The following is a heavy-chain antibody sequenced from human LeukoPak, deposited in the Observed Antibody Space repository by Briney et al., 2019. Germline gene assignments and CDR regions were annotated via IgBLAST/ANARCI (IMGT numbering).Heavy chain of an antibody. D-gene: IGHD6-19*01. CDR3: ARELQGSGFDP. J-gene: IGHJ5*02. V-gene: IGHV3-48*03. Sequence: GGSLRLSCAASGITFSNYEMNWVRQAPGKGLEWVSYISGSGSRTDYADSVKGRFTISRDNARNSVYLQMNSLRAEDSSIYYCARELQGSGFDPWGQGTLVTVSS. CDR1: GITFSNYE. CDR2: ISGSGSRT.